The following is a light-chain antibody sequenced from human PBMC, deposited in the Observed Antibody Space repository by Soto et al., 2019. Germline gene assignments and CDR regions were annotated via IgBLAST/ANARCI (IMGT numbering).Light chain of an antibody. CDR2: TTS. Sequence: DVQMTQSPYSVSASVGDRATITCRASQGINNWLAWYQQKLGKAPKLLIYTTSSLQSGVSSRFSGSGSGTDFTLSVSSLQPEDSATYYCQRANSFPLTFGGGTKVEIK. J-gene: IGKJ4*01. V-gene: IGKV1D-12*01. CDR1: QGINNW. CDR3: QRANSFPLT.